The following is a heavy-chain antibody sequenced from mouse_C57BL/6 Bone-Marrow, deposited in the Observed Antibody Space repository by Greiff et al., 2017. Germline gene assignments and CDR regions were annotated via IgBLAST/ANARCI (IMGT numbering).Heavy chain of an antibody. V-gene: IGHV2-6*01. D-gene: IGHD2-3*01. CDR3: ASPYSYDGYYVPCAY. CDR1: GFSLTSYG. CDR2: IWGVGST. J-gene: IGHJ3*01. Sequence: VQGVESGPGLVAPSQSLSITCTVSGFSLTSYGVDWVRQSPGKGLEWLGVIWGVGSTNYNSALKSRLSISKDNSKSQVFLKMNSLQTDDTAMYYCASPYSYDGYYVPCAYWGQGTLVTVSA.